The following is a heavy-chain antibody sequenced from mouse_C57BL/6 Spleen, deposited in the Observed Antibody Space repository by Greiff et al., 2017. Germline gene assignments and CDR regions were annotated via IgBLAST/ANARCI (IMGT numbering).Heavy chain of an antibody. CDR2: INPNNGGT. D-gene: IGHD2-5*01. Sequence: EVQLQQSGPELVKPGASVKIPCKASGYTFTDYNMDWVKQSHGKSLEWIGDINPNNGGTIYNQKFKGKATLTVDKSSSTAYMELRSLTSEDTAVYYCARLDSNYDAMDDWGQGTSVTVSS. J-gene: IGHJ4*01. V-gene: IGHV1-18*01. CDR3: ARLDSNYDAMDD. CDR1: GYTFTDYN.